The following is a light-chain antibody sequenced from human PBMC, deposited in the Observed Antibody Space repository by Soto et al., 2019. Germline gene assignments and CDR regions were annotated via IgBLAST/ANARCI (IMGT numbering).Light chain of an antibody. V-gene: IGKV1-5*03. Sequence: DIQMTQSPSTLSASVGDRVTITCRASQSISSWLAWYQQKPGKAPNLLIYKASSLESGVPSRFSGSGSGTEFTLTISSLQPDDFATYYCQQYNSYSWTFGQGNKVEIK. J-gene: IGKJ1*01. CDR3: QQYNSYSWT. CDR2: KAS. CDR1: QSISSW.